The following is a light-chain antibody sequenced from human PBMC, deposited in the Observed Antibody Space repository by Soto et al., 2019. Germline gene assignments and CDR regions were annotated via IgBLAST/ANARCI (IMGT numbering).Light chain of an antibody. Sequence: EIVMTQSPATLSVSPGERATLSCRASQSVSSKLAWYQQKPGQAPRLLIYGASTRATGIPARFSGSGSGTDFTLTLSSLEPEDFAVYYCQQRSNWPPTFGQGTRLEIK. CDR1: QSVSSK. J-gene: IGKJ5*01. CDR3: QQRSNWPPT. V-gene: IGKV3-15*01. CDR2: GAS.